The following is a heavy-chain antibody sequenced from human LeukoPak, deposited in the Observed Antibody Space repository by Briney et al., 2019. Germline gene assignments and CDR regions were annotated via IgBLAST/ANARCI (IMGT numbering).Heavy chain of an antibody. Sequence: SETLSLTCTVSGGSISSHDWTWIRQPAGKGLEWIGYIYYSGSTNYNPSLKSRVTISVDTSKNQFSLKLSSVTPADTAVYYCARGGYYGSGNDFRFDPWGQGTLVTVSS. D-gene: IGHD3-10*01. CDR2: IYYSGST. CDR3: ARGGYYGSGNDFRFDP. V-gene: IGHV4-59*11. CDR1: GGSISSHD. J-gene: IGHJ5*02.